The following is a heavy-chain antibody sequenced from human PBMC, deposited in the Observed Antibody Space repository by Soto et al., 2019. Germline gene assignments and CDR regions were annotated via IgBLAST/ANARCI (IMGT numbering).Heavy chain of an antibody. CDR2: IIHIFGTA. J-gene: IGHJ5*02. CDR3: AREGRFLEWLYWFDP. CDR1: GGTFSSYA. V-gene: IGHV1-69*01. D-gene: IGHD3-3*01. Sequence: QVQLVQSGAEVKKPGSSVKVSCKASGGTFSSYAISWVRQAPGQGLEWMGGIIHIFGTANYAQKFQGRVTITADESTNTAYMELSSLRSEDTAVYYCAREGRFLEWLYWFDPWGQGTLVTVSS.